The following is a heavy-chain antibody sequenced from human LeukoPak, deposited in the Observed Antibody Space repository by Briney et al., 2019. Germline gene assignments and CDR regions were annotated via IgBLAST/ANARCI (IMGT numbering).Heavy chain of an antibody. J-gene: IGHJ5*02. D-gene: IGHD3-10*01. CDR2: ISYSGTT. CDR3: ARHWSGGSYGSGSLPTIEYNWFDP. V-gene: IGHV4-39*01. CDR1: SASVSSSPYY. Sequence: SETLSLTCTVSSASVSSSPYYWAWIRQSPGKGLEWIGTISYSGTTYYNPSLKSRVTISVDTSKNQFSLKLSSVTAADTAVYYCARHWSGGSYGSGSLPTIEYNWFDPWGQGTLVTVSS.